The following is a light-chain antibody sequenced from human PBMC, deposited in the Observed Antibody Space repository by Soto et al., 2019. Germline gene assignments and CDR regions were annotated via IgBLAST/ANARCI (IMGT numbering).Light chain of an antibody. CDR3: QQANSFPPR. J-gene: IGKJ3*01. V-gene: IGKV1-12*01. CDR1: QGISNW. Sequence: DIQMTQSPSSVSASVGDRVTLTCRASQGISNWLAWYQQKPGKAPKLLIYAASSLQSGVPSRFSGSGSGTDFTFTISSLQLEDFVTYYCQQANSFPPRLGPGTKVDIK. CDR2: AAS.